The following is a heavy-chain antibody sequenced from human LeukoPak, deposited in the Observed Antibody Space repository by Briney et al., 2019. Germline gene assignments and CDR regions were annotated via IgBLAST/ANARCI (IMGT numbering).Heavy chain of an antibody. J-gene: IGHJ4*02. CDR3: ATGGPDQLLVTGY. D-gene: IGHD2-2*01. CDR1: GGTFSSYA. Sequence: ASVKVSCKASGGTFSSYAISWVRQAPGQGLEWMGGIIPIFGTANYAQKFQGRVTITADESTSTAYMELSSLRSEDTAVYYCATGGPDQLLVTGYWGQGALVTVSS. CDR2: IIPIFGTA. V-gene: IGHV1-69*13.